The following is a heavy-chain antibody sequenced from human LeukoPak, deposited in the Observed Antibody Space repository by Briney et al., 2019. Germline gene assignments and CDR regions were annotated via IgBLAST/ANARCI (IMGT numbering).Heavy chain of an antibody. V-gene: IGHV3-30*02. CDR3: VKDRAVTHTTPFDY. CDR1: GFTISSYG. CDR2: IRYDGSDK. J-gene: IGHJ4*02. Sequence: GGTLRLTCEASGFTISSYGMHWVRQAPGKGREWVSFIRYDGSDKSYEDSVKGRFTISRDNAKNTLYLQMNRLRAGDTAVYYCVKDRAVTHTTPFDYRGQGALVTVSS. D-gene: IGHD6-19*01.